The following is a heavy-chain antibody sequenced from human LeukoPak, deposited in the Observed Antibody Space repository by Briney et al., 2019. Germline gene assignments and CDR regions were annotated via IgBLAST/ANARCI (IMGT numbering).Heavy chain of an antibody. V-gene: IGHV1-46*01. J-gene: IGHJ5*02. CDR2: INPSGGST. CDR3: ARGTEGVRFDP. CDR1: GYTFTSYY. Sequence: ASVEVSCKASGYTFTSYYMHWVRQAPGQGLEWMGIINPSGGSTSYAQKFQGRVTMTRDMSTSTVYMELSSLRSEDTAVYYCARGTEGVRFDPWGQGTLVTVSS. D-gene: IGHD3-10*01.